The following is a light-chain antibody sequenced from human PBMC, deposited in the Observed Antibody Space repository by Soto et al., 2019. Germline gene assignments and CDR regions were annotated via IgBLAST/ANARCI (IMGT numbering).Light chain of an antibody. CDR1: SSDVGFYNY. CDR3: CSYTTSSTRV. J-gene: IGLJ1*01. V-gene: IGLV2-14*01. CDR2: EVT. Sequence: VLTQPASVSGSPGQSIAISCTGSSSDVGFYNYISWYQQHPGKVPKLIIYEVTNRPSGVSNRFSGSKSGNTASLTISGLQAEDEADYYCCSYTTSSTRVFGTGTKVTVL.